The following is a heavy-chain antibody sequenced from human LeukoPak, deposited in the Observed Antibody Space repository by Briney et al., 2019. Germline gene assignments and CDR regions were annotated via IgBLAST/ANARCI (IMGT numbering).Heavy chain of an antibody. D-gene: IGHD6-13*01. V-gene: IGHV1-24*01. J-gene: IGHJ4*02. CDR3: ATGGPGIAAAGDPIDY. CDR2: FDPEDGET. CDR1: GYTLTELS. Sequence: ASVKVSCKVSGYTLTELSMHWVRQAPGKGLEWMGGFDPEDGETIYAQKFQGRVTMTEDTSTDTAYMELSSLRSEDTAVYYCATGGPGIAAAGDPIDYWGQGTPVTVSS.